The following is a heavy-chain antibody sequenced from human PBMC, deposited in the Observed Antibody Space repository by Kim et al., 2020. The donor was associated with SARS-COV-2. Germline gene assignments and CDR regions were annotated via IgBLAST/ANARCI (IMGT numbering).Heavy chain of an antibody. CDR3: ARGGGYSGYDKYYFDY. V-gene: IGHV3-30*01. J-gene: IGHJ4*02. D-gene: IGHD5-12*01. Sequence: SVKGRVTNSRDNSKNTLYLQMNSLRAEDTAVYYCARGGGYSGYDKYYFDYWGQGTLVTVSS.